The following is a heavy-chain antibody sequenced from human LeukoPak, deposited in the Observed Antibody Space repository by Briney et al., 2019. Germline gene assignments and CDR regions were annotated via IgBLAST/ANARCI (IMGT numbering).Heavy chain of an antibody. Sequence: PGGSLRLSCAASGFTFSSYAMHWVRQAPGKGLEWVAVISYDGSNKYYADSVKGRFTISRDNSKNTLYLQMNSLRAEDTAVYYCARDAPVLRYFDYWGQGNPGHRLL. J-gene: IGHJ4*02. CDR2: ISYDGSNK. V-gene: IGHV3-30-3*01. CDR1: GFTFSSYA. CDR3: ARDAPVLRYFDY. D-gene: IGHD3-9*01.